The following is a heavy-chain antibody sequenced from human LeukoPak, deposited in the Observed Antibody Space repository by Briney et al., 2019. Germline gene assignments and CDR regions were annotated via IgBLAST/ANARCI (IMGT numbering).Heavy chain of an antibody. CDR3: ARGYSSGWYVRWGETYFDY. D-gene: IGHD6-19*01. Sequence: SETLSLTCAVYGGSFSGYYWTWIRQPPGKGLEWIGEIHHSGTTNYNPSLKSRVTISVDTSKNQFSLKLSSVTAADTAVYYCARGYSSGWYVRWGETYFDYWGQGTLVTVSS. V-gene: IGHV4-34*01. CDR1: GGSFSGYY. J-gene: IGHJ4*02. CDR2: IHHSGTT.